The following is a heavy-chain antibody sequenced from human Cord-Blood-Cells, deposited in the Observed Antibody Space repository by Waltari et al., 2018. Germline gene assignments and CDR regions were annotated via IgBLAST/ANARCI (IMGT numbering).Heavy chain of an antibody. CDR3: ARQSPNDYYGSGSYFDY. J-gene: IGHJ4*02. V-gene: IGHV4-39*01. Sequence: QLQLQESGPGLVKPSETLSLTCTVSGGSIRSSSYYWGWIRQPPGKGLEWIGSIYYSGSTYYNPSLKSRVTISVDTSKHQFSLKLSSVTAADTAVYYCARQSPNDYYGSGSYFDYWGQGTLVTVSS. D-gene: IGHD3-10*01. CDR2: IYYSGST. CDR1: GGSIRSSSYY.